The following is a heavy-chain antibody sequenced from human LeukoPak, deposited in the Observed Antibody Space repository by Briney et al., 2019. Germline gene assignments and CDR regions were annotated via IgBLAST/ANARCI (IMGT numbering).Heavy chain of an antibody. CDR3: ARGTTPYYYYYMDV. D-gene: IGHD1-1*01. V-gene: IGHV4-38-2*02. CDR2: IYHTGST. CDR1: DHSVSGGYY. J-gene: IGHJ6*03. Sequence: SETLSLTCTVSDHSVSGGYYGGWIRQPPGQGLEWIGSIYHTGSTYYNPSLKSRVTISVDTSKNQFSLKLSSATAADTAVYYCARGTTPYYYYYMDVWGKGTTVTISS.